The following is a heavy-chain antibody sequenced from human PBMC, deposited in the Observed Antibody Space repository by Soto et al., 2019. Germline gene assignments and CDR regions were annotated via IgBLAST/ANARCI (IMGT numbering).Heavy chain of an antibody. CDR3: ARVKYYDSSGYNPLFFDY. J-gene: IGHJ4*02. CDR2: IYYSGST. CDR1: CGSISSYY. V-gene: IGHV4-59*01. D-gene: IGHD3-22*01. Sequence: PSETLSLTCTVSCGSISSYYWSWIRQPPGKGLEWIGYIYYSGSTNYNPSLKSRVTISVDTSKNQFSLKLSSVTAADTAVYYCARVKYYDSSGYNPLFFDYWGQGTLVTVSS.